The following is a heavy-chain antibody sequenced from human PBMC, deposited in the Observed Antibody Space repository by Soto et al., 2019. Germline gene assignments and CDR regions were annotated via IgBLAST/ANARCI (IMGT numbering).Heavy chain of an antibody. CDR2: VSPSSGNT. Sequence: QVQLVQSGAEVRKPGASVKVSCKASGYTFNTYDINWARQAPGQGPGWMGRVSPSSGNTGYAQKFKGRLTMTSNTSISTAYMELSSLTSEDPAVYYCASCAGYSKWGQGTLVIVS. V-gene: IGHV1-8*01. CDR1: GYTFNTYD. J-gene: IGHJ4*02. CDR3: ASCAGYSK. D-gene: IGHD3-9*01.